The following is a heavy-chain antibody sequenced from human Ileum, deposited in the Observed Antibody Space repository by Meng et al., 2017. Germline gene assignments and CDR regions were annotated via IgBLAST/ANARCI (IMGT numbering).Heavy chain of an antibody. D-gene: IGHD3-3*02. CDR1: GYTFTSYA. V-gene: IGHV7-4-1*02. Sequence: QVQVVESGFELKKPGASGKFSGKASGYTFTSYALNWVRPAPGQGLEWLGWIHTNTGNPTYAQGLTGRFVFSLDTSVSTAYLQISSLKAEDTAVYYCAREDHFWSGYFDYWGQGTLVTVSS. CDR3: AREDHFWSGYFDY. J-gene: IGHJ4*02. CDR2: IHTNTGNP.